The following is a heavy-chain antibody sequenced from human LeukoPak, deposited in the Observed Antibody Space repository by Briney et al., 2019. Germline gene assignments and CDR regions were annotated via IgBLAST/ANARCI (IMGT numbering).Heavy chain of an antibody. CDR3: WRRPLDYAIDY. D-gene: IGHD4-17*01. CDR2: MYYSGST. V-gene: IGHV4-39*01. Sequence: PSETLSLTCTVSGGSIRSSSYSWGWIRQPPGKGLEWIGSMYYSGSTYYNPSLKSRVTISTDTSKNQFFLKQSTVIDADTAVYYCWRRPLDYAIDYWGQGTLVTVSS. CDR1: GGSIRSSSYS. J-gene: IGHJ4*02.